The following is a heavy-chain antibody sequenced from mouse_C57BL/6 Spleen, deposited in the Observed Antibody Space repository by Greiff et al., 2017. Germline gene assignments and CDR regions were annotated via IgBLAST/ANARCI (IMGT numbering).Heavy chain of an antibody. V-gene: IGHV1-69*01. Sequence: VQLQQPGAGLVMPGASVKLSCKASGYTFTSYWMPWVKQRPGQGLEWIGEIDPYDSYTNYNHKFKGKFTLAVDKSYSTVYMQLSSVTSEYSAVNYGASGDYYGSSFDYWGQGTTLTVSS. CDR1: GYTFTSYW. CDR3: ASGDYYGSSFDY. D-gene: IGHD1-1*01. J-gene: IGHJ2*01. CDR2: IDPYDSYT.